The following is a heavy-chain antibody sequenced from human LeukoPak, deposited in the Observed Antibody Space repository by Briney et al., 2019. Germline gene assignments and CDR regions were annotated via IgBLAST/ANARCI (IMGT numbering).Heavy chain of an antibody. Sequence: SETLSLTCTVSGGSISSYYWSWIRQPPGKGLEWIGYIYYSGSTNYNPSLKSRVTISVDTSKNQFSLKLSSVTAADTAVYYCAGHYYYGSGSYSPYWYGMDVWGQGTTVTVSS. J-gene: IGHJ6*02. CDR2: IYYSGST. D-gene: IGHD3-10*01. V-gene: IGHV4-59*01. CDR3: AGHYYYGSGSYSPYWYGMDV. CDR1: GGSISSYY.